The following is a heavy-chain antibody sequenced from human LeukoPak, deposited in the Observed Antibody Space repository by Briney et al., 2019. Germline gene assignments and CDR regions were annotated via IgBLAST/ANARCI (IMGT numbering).Heavy chain of an antibody. D-gene: IGHD3-22*01. J-gene: IGHJ5*02. CDR2: IIPIFGTA. Sequence: SVKVSCKASGGTFSSYAISWVRQSPGQGLEWRGGIIPIFGTANYAQKLQGRVTITADKSTSTAYMELSSLRSEDTAVYYCARGYYYDSSGYYPFWFDPWGQGTLVTVSS. CDR1: GGTFSSYA. CDR3: ARGYYYDSSGYYPFWFDP. V-gene: IGHV1-69*06.